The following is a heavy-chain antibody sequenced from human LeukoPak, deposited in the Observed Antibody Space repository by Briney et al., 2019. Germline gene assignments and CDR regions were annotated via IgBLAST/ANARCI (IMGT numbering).Heavy chain of an antibody. J-gene: IGHJ4*02. CDR3: AAGLLYYYDSSGYYYG. CDR1: GFTFTSSA. D-gene: IGHD3-22*01. CDR2: IIVGSGNT. V-gene: IGHV1-58*02. Sequence: GTSVKVSCKASGFTFTSSAMQWVRQARGQRLEWIGWIIVGSGNTNYAQKFQERVTITRDMSTSTAYMELSSLRSEDTAVYYCAAGLLYYYDSSGYYYGWGQGTLVTVSS.